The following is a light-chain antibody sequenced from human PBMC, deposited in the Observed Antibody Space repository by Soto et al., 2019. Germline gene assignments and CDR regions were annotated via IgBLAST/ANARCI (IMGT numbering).Light chain of an antibody. Sequence: QSALTQPASVSGSPGQSVTISCTGTSSDIGGYNYVSWYQQHPGNAPKLMIYDVTNRPSGVSNRCSGSKSANTASLTSSGRQADDEADYYYSSSTGSSQPLVFGGGTKLTVL. CDR1: SSDIGGYNY. CDR2: DVT. CDR3: SSSTGSSQPLV. J-gene: IGLJ2*01. V-gene: IGLV2-14*01.